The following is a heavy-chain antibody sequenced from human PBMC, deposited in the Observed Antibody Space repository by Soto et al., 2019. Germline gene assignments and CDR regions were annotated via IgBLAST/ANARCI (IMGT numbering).Heavy chain of an antibody. J-gene: IGHJ3*02. V-gene: IGHV3-21*01. CDR1: GFTFSSYS. D-gene: IGHD2-2*01. CDR2: ISSSSSYI. Sequence: GGSLRLSCAASGFTFSSYSMNWVRQAPGKGLEWVSSISSSSSYIYYADSVKGRFTISRDNAKNSLYLQMNSLRAEDTAVYYCARDHPPYCSSTSCLKSDAFDIWGQGTMVTVSS. CDR3: ARDHPPYCSSTSCLKSDAFDI.